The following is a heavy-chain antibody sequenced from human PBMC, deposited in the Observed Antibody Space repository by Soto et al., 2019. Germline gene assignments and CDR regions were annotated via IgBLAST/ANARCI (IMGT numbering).Heavy chain of an antibody. CDR1: EFTFDKYY. V-gene: IGHV3-7*01. CDR3: ARGNWNYYYGFDV. J-gene: IGHJ6*02. Sequence: EVQLVESGGGLVQPGGSLRLSCAASEFTFDKYYMTWVGQAPGKGPEWVANIKPDGSEQYYVDSVKGRFTISRDNANNSLYLQMNSLRAEDTAVYFCARGNWNYYYGFDVWGQGTTVTVSS. CDR2: IKPDGSEQ. D-gene: IGHD1-20*01.